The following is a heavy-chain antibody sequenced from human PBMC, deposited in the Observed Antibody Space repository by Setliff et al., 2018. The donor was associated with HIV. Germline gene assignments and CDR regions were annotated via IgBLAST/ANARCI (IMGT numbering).Heavy chain of an antibody. Sequence: GGSLRLSCAASGFTFINAWMSWVRQAPGKGLEWVSATTSNGRTTDYAESVRGRFILSRDNSGNTLYLQMTSLRAEDTATYYCAKAWGSGYPSFESALMFDVWGQGTLVTVSS. D-gene: IGHD3-16*01. V-gene: IGHV3-23*01. CDR1: GFTFINAW. CDR2: TTSNGRTT. J-gene: IGHJ4*02. CDR3: AKAWGSGYPSFESALMFDV.